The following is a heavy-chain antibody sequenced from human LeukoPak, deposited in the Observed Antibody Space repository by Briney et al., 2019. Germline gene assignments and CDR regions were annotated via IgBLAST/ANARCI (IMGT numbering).Heavy chain of an antibody. J-gene: IGHJ2*01. CDR1: GGSISSYY. CDR3: ARGTLYYDSSGYTWYFDL. CDR2: IYTSGST. V-gene: IGHV4-4*07. D-gene: IGHD3-22*01. Sequence: PSETLSLTCTVSGGSISSYYWSWIRQPAGKGLEWIGRIYTSGSTNYNPSLKSRVTMSVDTSKNQFSLKLSSVTAADTAVYYCARGTLYYDSSGYTWYFDLWGRGTLVTVSS.